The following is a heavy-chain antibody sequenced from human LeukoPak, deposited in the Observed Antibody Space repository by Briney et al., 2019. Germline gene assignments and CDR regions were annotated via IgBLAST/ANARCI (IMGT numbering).Heavy chain of an antibody. CDR1: GYTLTELS. J-gene: IGHJ3*02. CDR2: FDPEDGET. V-gene: IGHV1-24*01. Sequence: ASVKVSCKVSGYTLTELSVHWVRQALGKGLEWMGGFDPEDGETIYAQKFQGRVTMTEDTSTDTAYMELSSLRSEDTAVYYCASYYDSSETDAFDIWGQGTMVTVSS. D-gene: IGHD3-22*01. CDR3: ASYYDSSETDAFDI.